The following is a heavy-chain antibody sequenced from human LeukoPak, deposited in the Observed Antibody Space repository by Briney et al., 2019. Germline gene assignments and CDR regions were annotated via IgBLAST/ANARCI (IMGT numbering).Heavy chain of an antibody. J-gene: IGHJ4*02. CDR1: GFTFSSYE. V-gene: IGHV3-48*03. Sequence: GGSLRLSCAGSGFTFSSYEMNWVRQAPGKGLEWVSYISSSGRAIYYADSVKGRFTVSRDNAKNSLYLQMNSLRAEDTAVYYCARCPRWAHFDYWGQGTLVTVSS. CDR2: ISSSGRAI. D-gene: IGHD4-23*01. CDR3: ARCPRWAHFDY.